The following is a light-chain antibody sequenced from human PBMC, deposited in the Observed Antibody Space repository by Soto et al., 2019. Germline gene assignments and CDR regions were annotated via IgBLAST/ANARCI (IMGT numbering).Light chain of an antibody. CDR3: SSYTSSSHVV. CDR1: SSDVGGYNY. Sequence: QSVLTQPASVSGSPGQSITISCTGTSSDVGGYNYVSWYQQHPGKAPKLMIYEVSNRPSGVSNRFSGSKSGNTASLTISGLQAEDEADYYCSSYTSSSHVVFGGGTKLTFL. J-gene: IGLJ2*01. CDR2: EVS. V-gene: IGLV2-14*01.